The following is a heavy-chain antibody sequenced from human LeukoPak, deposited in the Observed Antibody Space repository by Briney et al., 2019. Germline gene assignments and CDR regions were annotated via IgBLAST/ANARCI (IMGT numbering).Heavy chain of an antibody. CDR2: IIPIFGTA. CDR1: GYTFTSYG. Sequence: GASVKVSCKASGYTFTSYGISWVRQAPGQGLEWMGGIIPIFGTANYAQKFQGRVTITADESTSTAYMELSSLRSEDTAVYYCARDYILTGSRLGYYYYGMDVWGQGTTVTVSS. J-gene: IGHJ6*02. D-gene: IGHD3-9*01. CDR3: ARDYILTGSRLGYYYYGMDV. V-gene: IGHV1-69*13.